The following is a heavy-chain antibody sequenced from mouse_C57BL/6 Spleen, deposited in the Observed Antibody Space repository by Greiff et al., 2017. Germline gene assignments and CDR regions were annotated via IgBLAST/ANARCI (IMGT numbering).Heavy chain of an antibody. CDR2: INYDGSST. V-gene: IGHV5-16*01. Sequence: DVMLVESEGGLVQPGSSMKLSCTASGFTFSDYYMAWVRQVPEKGLEWVANINYDGSSTYYLDSLKSRFIISRDNAKNILYLQMSSLKSEDTATYYCARDGSSWGYAMDYWGQGTSVTVSS. J-gene: IGHJ4*01. CDR1: GFTFSDYY. CDR3: ARDGSSWGYAMDY. D-gene: IGHD1-1*01.